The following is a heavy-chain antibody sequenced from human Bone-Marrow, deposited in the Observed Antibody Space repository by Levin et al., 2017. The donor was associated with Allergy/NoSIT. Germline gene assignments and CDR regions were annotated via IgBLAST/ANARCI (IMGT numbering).Heavy chain of an antibody. CDR3: AREGTCSGGSCYGFDP. J-gene: IGHJ5*02. CDR2: IYYSGST. V-gene: IGHV4-31*03. CDR1: GGSISSGGYY. Sequence: LRLSCTVSGGSISSGGYYWNWIRQHPGKGLEWIGYIYYSGSTYYNPSLKSRVTISVDTSKNQFSLKLSSVTAADTAVYYCAREGTCSGGSCYGFDPWGQGTLVTVSS. D-gene: IGHD2-15*01.